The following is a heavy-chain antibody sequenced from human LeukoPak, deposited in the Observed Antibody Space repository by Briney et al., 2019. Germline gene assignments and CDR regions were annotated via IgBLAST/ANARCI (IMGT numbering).Heavy chain of an antibody. CDR1: GESISGFY. CDR2: VDHTGST. D-gene: IGHD4-11*01. J-gene: IGHJ6*03. CDR3: ARGRVSSSTWYSTYYYFFYMDF. V-gene: IGHV4-59*01. Sequence: SETLSLTCTVSGESISGFYWTWIRQPPGKGLEWIGYVDHTGSTKFNPSLNGRVSITRDTSKNFFSLRLRSVTAADTAVYFCARGRVSSSTWYSTYYYFFYMDFWGKGTTVTVSS.